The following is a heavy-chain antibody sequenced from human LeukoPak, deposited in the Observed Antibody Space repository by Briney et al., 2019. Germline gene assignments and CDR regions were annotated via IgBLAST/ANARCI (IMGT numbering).Heavy chain of an antibody. V-gene: IGHV3-53*01. CDR2: IYSGTI. Sequence: GGSLRLSCTVSGFTVSSNSMSWVRQAPGKGLEWVSFIYSGTIHYSDSVKGRFTVSRDNSKNTLYLQMNSMRAEDTAVYYCAKDGSGYDSADAFDIWGQGTMVTVSS. D-gene: IGHD5-12*01. J-gene: IGHJ3*02. CDR1: GFTVSSNS. CDR3: AKDGSGYDSADAFDI.